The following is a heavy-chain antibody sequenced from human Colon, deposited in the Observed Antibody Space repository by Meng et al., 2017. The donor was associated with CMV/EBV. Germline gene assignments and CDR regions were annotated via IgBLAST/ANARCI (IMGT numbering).Heavy chain of an antibody. J-gene: IGHJ4*02. D-gene: IGHD5-12*01. Sequence: SRFTLSGYGMPWVRQAPGKGLEWVAVISYDGSEIYYADSVKGRFTISRDNSKNTLYLHMTSLRAEDTAVYDCAKDIWYSGYGYFDYWGQGTLVTVSS. CDR2: ISYDGSEI. CDR1: RFTLSGYG. CDR3: AKDIWYSGYGYFDY. V-gene: IGHV3-30*18.